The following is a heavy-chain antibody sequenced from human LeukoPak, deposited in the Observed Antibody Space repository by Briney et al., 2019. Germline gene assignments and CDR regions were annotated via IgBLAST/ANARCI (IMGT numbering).Heavy chain of an antibody. D-gene: IGHD6-19*01. CDR3: ARDRYSYSSGRGFNWFDP. Sequence: ASVKVSCKASGYTFTSYYMHWVRQAPGQGLEWMGIINPSGGSTSYAQKFQGRVTMTKDTSTSTVYMELSSLRSEDTAVCYCARDRYSYSSGRGFNWFDPWGQGTLVTVSS. CDR2: INPSGGST. J-gene: IGHJ5*02. CDR1: GYTFTSYY. V-gene: IGHV1-46*01.